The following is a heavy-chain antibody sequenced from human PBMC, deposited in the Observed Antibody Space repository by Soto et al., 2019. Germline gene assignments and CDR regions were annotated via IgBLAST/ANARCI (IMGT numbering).Heavy chain of an antibody. CDR3: ARATPIVATITSLDY. V-gene: IGHV1-69*13. D-gene: IGHD5-12*01. J-gene: IGHJ4*02. Sequence: ASVKVSCKASGGTFSSYAISWVRQAPGQGLEWMGGIIPIFGTANYAQKFQGRVTITADESTSTACMELSSLRSEDTAVYYCARATPIVATITSLDYWGQGTLVTVSS. CDR2: IIPIFGTA. CDR1: GGTFSSYA.